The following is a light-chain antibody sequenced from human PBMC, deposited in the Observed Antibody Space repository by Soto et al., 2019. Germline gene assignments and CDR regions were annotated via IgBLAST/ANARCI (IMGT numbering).Light chain of an antibody. CDR2: DAS. CDR3: YKYNSYSLHT. Sequence: DIQMTQSPSTLSASVGDRITITCRASQSVSRRLAWYQQNPGKAPKLLIYDASSLESGVPSRFSGRRSGTEFTLTISSLQPDECATYYCYKYNSYSLHTFGQGTKWAI. J-gene: IGKJ2*01. CDR1: QSVSRR. V-gene: IGKV1-5*01.